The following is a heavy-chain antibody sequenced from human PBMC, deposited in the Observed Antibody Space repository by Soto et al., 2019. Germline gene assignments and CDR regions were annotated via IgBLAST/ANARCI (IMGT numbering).Heavy chain of an antibody. D-gene: IGHD6-19*01. CDR3: AKDGQWLDVYLES. CDR1: GFTFTRYS. CDR2: ISSTTNYI. Sequence: GGSLRLSCAASGFTFTRYSMNWVRQAPGKGPEWVSSISSTTNYIYYADSMKGRFTVSRDNAKNSVYLEMNSLRAEDTATYYCAKDGQWLDVYLESWGQGTQVTVSS. J-gene: IGHJ4*02. V-gene: IGHV3-21*04.